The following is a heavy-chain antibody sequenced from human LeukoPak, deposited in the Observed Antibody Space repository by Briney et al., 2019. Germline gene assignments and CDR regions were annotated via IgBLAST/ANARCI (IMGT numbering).Heavy chain of an antibody. CDR2: ISYDGSNK. CDR1: GFIFSNYA. D-gene: IGHD3-10*01. CDR3: ARDNYGCDY. J-gene: IGHJ4*02. V-gene: IGHV3-30*04. Sequence: GRSLRLSCAASGFIFSNYAMHWVRQAPGKGLEWVAVISYDGSNKHYTDSVKGRFTISKDNSKNTLYLQMNSLRAEDTAVYYCARDNYGCDYWGQGTLVSVCS.